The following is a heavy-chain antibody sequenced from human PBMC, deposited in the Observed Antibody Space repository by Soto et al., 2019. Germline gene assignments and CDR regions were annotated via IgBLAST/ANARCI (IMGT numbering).Heavy chain of an antibody. J-gene: IGHJ6*02. CDR3: AKGRSLWGYYYYGMDV. D-gene: IGHD7-27*01. Sequence: GGSLRLSCAASGFTFSSYAMSWVRQTPGKGLEWVSGISGTGRSTYYADSVKGRFTISRDNSKNALYLQMNSLRAEDTALYYCAKGRSLWGYYYYGMDVWGQGTTVTISS. CDR2: ISGTGRST. V-gene: IGHV3-23*01. CDR1: GFTFSSYA.